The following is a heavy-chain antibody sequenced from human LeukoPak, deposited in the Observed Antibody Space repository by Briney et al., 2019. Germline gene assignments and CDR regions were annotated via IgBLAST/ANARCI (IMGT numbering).Heavy chain of an antibody. V-gene: IGHV4-31*03. CDR2: IYYTGST. D-gene: IGHD6-13*01. CDR1: GGSISSDGYY. J-gene: IGHJ5*02. Sequence: PSETLSLTCTVSGGSISSDGYYWSWIRQPPGKGLEWSGFIYYTGSTYYNPSLKSRATISVDTSKNHFSLKLTSVTAADTAVYYCARGTGGAAAADFDPWGQGTLVTVSS. CDR3: ARGTGGAAAADFDP.